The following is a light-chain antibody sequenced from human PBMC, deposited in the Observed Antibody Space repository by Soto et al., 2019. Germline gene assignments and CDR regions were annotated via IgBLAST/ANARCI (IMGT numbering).Light chain of an antibody. V-gene: IGLV2-14*03. CDR1: SSDVGGYGY. Sequence: QSVLTQPASVSGSPGQSITISCTGTSSDVGGYGYVSWYQQHTGKTPKLMIYDVTNRPSGVSSRFSGSKSGNTASLTISGLQAEYEADYSCASYTTSSTWVFGGGTKLTVL. J-gene: IGLJ3*02. CDR2: DVT. CDR3: ASYTTSSTWV.